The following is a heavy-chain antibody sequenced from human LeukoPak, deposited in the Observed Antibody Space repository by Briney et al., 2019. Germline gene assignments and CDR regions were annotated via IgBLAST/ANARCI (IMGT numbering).Heavy chain of an antibody. CDR1: GGSYTTYY. J-gene: IGHJ4*02. CDR2: FYYSGST. Sequence: SETLSLTCTVTGGSYTTYYWSWIRQPPGKGLEWIGHFYYSGSTNYNPSLKSRVTISVDTSRNQFSLKLTSVIAADTAVYYCARGQGAYFDYWGQGILVTVSS. CDR3: ARGQGAYFDY. V-gene: IGHV4-59*01.